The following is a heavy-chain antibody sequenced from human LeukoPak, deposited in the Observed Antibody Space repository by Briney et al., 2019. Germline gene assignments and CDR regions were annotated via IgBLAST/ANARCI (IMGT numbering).Heavy chain of an antibody. CDR3: AKDRSSSWSGPDY. D-gene: IGHD6-13*01. V-gene: IGHV3-30*02. Sequence: GGSLRLSCAASGFTFSSYGMHWVRQAPGKGLEWVSFIRYDGSLKYYADSVKGRFTIPRDNSKNTLYLQMNSLRAEDTAVYYCAKDRSSSWSGPDYWGQGTLVTVSS. CDR1: GFTFSSYG. CDR2: IRYDGSLK. J-gene: IGHJ4*02.